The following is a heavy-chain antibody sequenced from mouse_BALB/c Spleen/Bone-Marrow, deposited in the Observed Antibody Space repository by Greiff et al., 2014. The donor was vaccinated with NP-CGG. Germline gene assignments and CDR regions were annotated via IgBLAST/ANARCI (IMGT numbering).Heavy chain of an antibody. V-gene: IGHV7-3*02. Sequence: DVMLVESGGGLVRPGGSLRLSCATSGFTFTDYYMSWVRQPPGKALEWLGFIRNKANGYTTEYSASVKGRFTISRDNSQSILYLQMNTLRAEDSATYYCARDKNYGSYWYFDVWGAGTTVTVSS. CDR2: IRNKANGYTT. CDR1: GFTFTDYY. J-gene: IGHJ1*01. CDR3: ARDKNYGSYWYFDV. D-gene: IGHD2-1*01.